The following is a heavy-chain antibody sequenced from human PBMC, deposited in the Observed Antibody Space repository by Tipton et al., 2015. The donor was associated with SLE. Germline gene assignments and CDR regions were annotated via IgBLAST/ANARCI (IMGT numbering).Heavy chain of an antibody. Sequence: TLSLTCTVSGGSISSYYWSWIRQPPGKGLEWIGSIYHSGSTYYNPSLKSRVTMSVDTSKNQFSLKLSSVTAADTAVYYCARGGDSSGYPGAFDIWGQGTMVTVSS. CDR3: ARGGDSSGYPGAFDI. J-gene: IGHJ3*02. V-gene: IGHV4-59*12. CDR2: IYHSGST. CDR1: GGSISSYY. D-gene: IGHD3-22*01.